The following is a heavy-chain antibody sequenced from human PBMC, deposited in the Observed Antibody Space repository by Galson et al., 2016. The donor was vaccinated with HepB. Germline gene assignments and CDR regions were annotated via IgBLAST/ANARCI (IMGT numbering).Heavy chain of an antibody. V-gene: IGHV1-3*01. J-gene: IGHJ3*02. CDR2: FNAGTGDT. D-gene: IGHD3-22*01. CDR3: ARGTNFYDTSGYLDAFDI. CDR1: GYTFTNYG. Sequence: SVKVSCKASGYTFTNYGFHWVRRAPGQRLEWMGWFNAGTGDTEYSQKFQGRLTITRDTSASTAYMELSSLRSEDTAVYFCARGTNFYDTSGYLDAFDIWGQGTMVTVSS.